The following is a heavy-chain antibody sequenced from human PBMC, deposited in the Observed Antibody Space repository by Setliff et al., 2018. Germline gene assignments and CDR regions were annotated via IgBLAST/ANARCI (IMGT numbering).Heavy chain of an antibody. CDR3: ARSPPNRGVGQGHYMDV. V-gene: IGHV1-18*01. CDR2: ISPYNGDT. D-gene: IGHD1-26*01. CDR1: GYTFNTFG. Sequence: ASVKVFCKTSGYTFNTFGISWVRRAPGQGLDWMGWISPYNGDTKSAQKFQGRVTMTIDTSTSTAYVEVRSLTSDDTAVYYCARSPPNRGVGQGHYMDVWGIGTTVPVSS. J-gene: IGHJ6*03.